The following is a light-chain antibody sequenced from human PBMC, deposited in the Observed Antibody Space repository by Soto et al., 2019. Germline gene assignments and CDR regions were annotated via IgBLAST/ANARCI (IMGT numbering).Light chain of an antibody. CDR1: QSVSNNY. CDR3: QQYVTSPLT. J-gene: IGKJ4*01. V-gene: IGKV3-20*01. Sequence: SVLTQSPDTLSLSPGERATLSCRASQSVSNNYLAWYQQKPGQAPRLLIYGASSMASGIPYRFSGSGSGTDFTLTISRLEPEDFAVYYCQQYVTSPLTFGGGTKVDI. CDR2: GAS.